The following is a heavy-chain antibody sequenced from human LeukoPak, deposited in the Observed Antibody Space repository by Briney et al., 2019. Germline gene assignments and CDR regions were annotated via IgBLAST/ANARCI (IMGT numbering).Heavy chain of an antibody. D-gene: IGHD5-24*01. J-gene: IGHJ5*02. CDR3: ARRRDGCNRVLFWFDP. V-gene: IGHV4-39*01. CDR1: GGSISSSSYY. CDR2: IYYSGST. Sequence: SETLSLTCTVSGGSISSSSYYWGWIRQPPGKGLEWIGSIYYSGSTYYNPSLKSRVTVSVDTSKNQFSLKLSSVTAADTAVYYCARRRDGCNRVLFWFDPWGQGTLVTVSS.